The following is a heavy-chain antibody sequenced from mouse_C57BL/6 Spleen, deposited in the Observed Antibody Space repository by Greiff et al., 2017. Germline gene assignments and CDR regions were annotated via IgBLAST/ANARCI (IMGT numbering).Heavy chain of an antibody. J-gene: IGHJ1*03. V-gene: IGHV3-6*01. CDR1: GYSITSGYY. CDR2: ISYDGSN. D-gene: IGHD4-1*01. Sequence: EVKLQESGPGLVKPSQSLSLTCSVTGYSITSGYYWNWIRQFPGNKLEWMGYISYDGSNNYNPSLKNRISITRDTSKNQCFLKLNSVTTEDTATYYCARGGDWENFGVWGTGTTVTVSS. CDR3: ARGGDWENFGV.